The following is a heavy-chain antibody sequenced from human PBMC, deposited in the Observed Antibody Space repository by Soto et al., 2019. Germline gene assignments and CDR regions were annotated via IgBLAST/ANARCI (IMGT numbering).Heavy chain of an antibody. J-gene: IGHJ5*02. Sequence: QVVQSGAEVKKPGSSVKVSCKASGGTFNRQAFSWVRQAPGQGLEWMGGFIPIFGTTDYSQKFQGRGTITAAEATSTAYMKLSSLTSDYTAVYYCARVDSSMFEGGEWFDPWGQGTMVTVSS. V-gene: IGHV1-69*12. CDR3: ARVDSSMFEGGEWFDP. CDR1: GGTFNRQA. D-gene: IGHD3-10*02. CDR2: FIPIFGTT.